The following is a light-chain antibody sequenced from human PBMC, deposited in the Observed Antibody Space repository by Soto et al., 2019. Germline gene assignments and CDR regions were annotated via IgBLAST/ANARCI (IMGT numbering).Light chain of an antibody. J-gene: IGLJ2*01. CDR3: SSYTSSRTVV. CDR1: SSDVGGYNY. Sequence: QSALTQPASVSGSPGQSITISCTGTSSDVGGYNYVSWYQQHPGKAPKLMIYGVTNRPSGVYDRFSGSKSGSTASLTSSGIQAEDEADYYCSSYTSSRTVVFGGGTKVTV. V-gene: IGLV2-14*01. CDR2: GVT.